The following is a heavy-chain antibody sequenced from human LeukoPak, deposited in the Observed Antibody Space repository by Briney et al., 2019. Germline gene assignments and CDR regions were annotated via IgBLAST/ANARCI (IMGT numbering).Heavy chain of an antibody. D-gene: IGHD2-2*01. CDR2: IYTSGST. CDR1: GGSTSSYY. J-gene: IGHJ6*03. V-gene: IGHV4-4*07. CDR3: ARGLVVPAALGYYYYMDV. Sequence: PSETLSLTCTVSGGSTSSYYWSWIRQPAGKGLEWIGRIYTSGSTNYNPSLKSRVTISVDKSKNQFSLKLSSVTAADTAVYYCARGLVVPAALGYYYYMDVWGKGTTVTVSS.